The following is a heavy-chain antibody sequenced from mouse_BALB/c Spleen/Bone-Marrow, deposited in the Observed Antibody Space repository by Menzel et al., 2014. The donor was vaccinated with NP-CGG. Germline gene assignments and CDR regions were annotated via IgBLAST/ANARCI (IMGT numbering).Heavy chain of an antibody. CDR3: ARHGDNYVFDY. D-gene: IGHD1-3*01. Sequence: EVQLVESGGGLVSPGGSLKLSCAASGFTFSNYAMSWVRQTPEKRLEWVATVSSGGSFTYYPDSVMGRFTISRDSAKNTLYLQMSSLRSEDTAMYYCARHGDNYVFDYWGQGTTLTVSS. CDR1: GFTFSNYA. J-gene: IGHJ2*01. V-gene: IGHV5-9-3*01. CDR2: VSSGGSFT.